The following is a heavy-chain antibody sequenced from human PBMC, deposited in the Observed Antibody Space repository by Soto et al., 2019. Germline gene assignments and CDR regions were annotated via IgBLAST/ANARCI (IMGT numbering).Heavy chain of an antibody. D-gene: IGHD2-2*01. V-gene: IGHV4-30-4*01. J-gene: IGHJ3*01. CDR3: VRGDPGACSSTSCRDAFDL. CDR2: IYYSGST. Sequence: QVQLQESGPGLVKPSQTLSLTCTVSGGSISSGDYYWNWIRQPPGKGLEWIGSIYYSGSTYYSTTLKSRVTISVCTSKIQFSLKVSSVTAAGKVVYYCVRGDPGACSSTSCRDAFDLWGRGTMVAVSS. CDR1: GGSISSGDYY.